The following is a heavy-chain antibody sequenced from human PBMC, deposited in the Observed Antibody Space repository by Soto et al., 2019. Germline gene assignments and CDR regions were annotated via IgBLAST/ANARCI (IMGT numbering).Heavy chain of an antibody. Sequence: LRLSCTASGFTFGDYAMSWVRQAPGKGLEWVGFIRSKAYGGTTEYAASVKGRFTISRDDSKSIAYLQMNSLKTEDTAVYYCTRVSILYYYDSSGYYYLGYRYYYYYGMDVWGQGTTVTVSS. CDR1: GFTFGDYA. CDR2: IRSKAYGGTT. D-gene: IGHD3-22*01. CDR3: TRVSILYYYDSSGYYYLGYRYYYYYGMDV. J-gene: IGHJ6*02. V-gene: IGHV3-49*04.